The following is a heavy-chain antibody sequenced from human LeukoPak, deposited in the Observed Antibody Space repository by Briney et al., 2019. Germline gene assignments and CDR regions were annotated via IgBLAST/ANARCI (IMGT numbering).Heavy chain of an antibody. J-gene: IGHJ3*02. CDR3: ASMHYDYDDAFDI. Sequence: SETLSLTCTVSGGSISSYYWSWIRQPPGKGLEWIGYIYYSGSTNCNPSLKSRVTISVDTSKNQFSLKLSSVTAADTAVYYCASMHYDYDDAFDIWGQGTMVTVSS. CDR2: IYYSGST. D-gene: IGHD3-16*01. CDR1: GGSISSYY. V-gene: IGHV4-59*01.